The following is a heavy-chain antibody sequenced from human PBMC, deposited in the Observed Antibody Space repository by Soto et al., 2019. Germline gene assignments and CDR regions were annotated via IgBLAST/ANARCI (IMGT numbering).Heavy chain of an antibody. CDR2: FDPEDGEK. D-gene: IGHD2-2*01. J-gene: IGHJ3*02. CDR1: GYTLADLS. Sequence: GASVKVSCKVSGYTLADLSMHWVRQAPGKGLEWMGGFDPEDGEKIYAQKFQGRVTMTEDTSTDTAYMELSSLRSEDTAVYYCASDNGSTSINAFDIWGQGTMVTVSS. CDR3: ASDNGSTSINAFDI. V-gene: IGHV1-24*01.